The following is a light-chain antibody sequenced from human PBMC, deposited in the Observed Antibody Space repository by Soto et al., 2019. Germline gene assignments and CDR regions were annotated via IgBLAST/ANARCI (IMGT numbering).Light chain of an antibody. Sequence: DIQMTQSPSSVSASVGDRVAITCRASHDVGTWLAWYQQKPGKAPKLLISVASSLQSGVPARFSGGGSGTDFTLTISNLQPEDFATYYCQQSNNFPYTFGQGTKLEIK. V-gene: IGKV1-12*01. CDR1: HDVGTW. J-gene: IGKJ2*01. CDR3: QQSNNFPYT. CDR2: VAS.